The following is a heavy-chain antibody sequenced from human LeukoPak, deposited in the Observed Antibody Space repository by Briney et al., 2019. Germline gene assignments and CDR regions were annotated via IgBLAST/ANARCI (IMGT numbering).Heavy chain of an antibody. CDR2: MNPNSGNT. CDR3: ARGSVAAYYYYYYMDV. D-gene: IGHD6-19*01. Sequence: GASVKVSCKASGYTFTSYDINWVRQATGQGLEWMGWMNPNSGNTGYAQKFQGRVTMTWNTSISTAYMELSSLRSEDTAVYYCARGSVAAYYYYYYMDVWGKGTTVTVSS. CDR1: GYTFTSYD. J-gene: IGHJ6*03. V-gene: IGHV1-8*01.